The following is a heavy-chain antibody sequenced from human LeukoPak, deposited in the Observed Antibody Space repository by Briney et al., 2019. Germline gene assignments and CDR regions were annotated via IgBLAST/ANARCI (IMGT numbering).Heavy chain of an antibody. Sequence: SETPSLTCTVSGGSFGTYYWSWIRQPPGKGLEWIGDIYYSGSTNYNPSLKSRVTISLDTSKTQFSLQLSSVTAADTAVYYCARRARATGGGDYFDYWGQGTLVTVSS. J-gene: IGHJ4*02. CDR1: GGSFGTYY. CDR3: ARRARATGGGDYFDY. V-gene: IGHV4-59*08. D-gene: IGHD2-15*01. CDR2: IYYSGST.